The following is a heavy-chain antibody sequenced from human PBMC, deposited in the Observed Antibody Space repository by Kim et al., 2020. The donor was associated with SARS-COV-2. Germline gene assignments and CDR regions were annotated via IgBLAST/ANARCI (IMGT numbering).Heavy chain of an antibody. J-gene: IGHJ4*02. D-gene: IGHD5-18*01. V-gene: IGHV3-66*01. CDR1: GFTVSSNY. Sequence: GGSLRLSCAASGFTVSSNYLSWVRQAPGKGLEWVSVIYSGGSTYYADSVKGRFTISRDNSKNTLYLQMNSLRAEDTAVYYCASDVDTAMVFDYWGQGTLVTVSS. CDR3: ASDVDTAMVFDY. CDR2: IYSGGST.